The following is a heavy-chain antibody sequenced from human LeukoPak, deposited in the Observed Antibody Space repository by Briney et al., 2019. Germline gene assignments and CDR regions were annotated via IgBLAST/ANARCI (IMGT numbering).Heavy chain of an antibody. CDR3: ARDPKRYCSRVSCHLDY. CDR1: GFSFSSYA. Sequence: PERSLRLSCAASGFSFSSYAMHWVRQAPGKGLEWVAVVSYDGSDKYFADSVRGRFTISRDNSKNTVYLQMNSLRVEDTAVYYCARDPKRYCSRVSCHLDYWGQGTLVTVSS. D-gene: IGHD2-15*01. CDR2: VSYDGSDK. J-gene: IGHJ4*02. V-gene: IGHV3-30*01.